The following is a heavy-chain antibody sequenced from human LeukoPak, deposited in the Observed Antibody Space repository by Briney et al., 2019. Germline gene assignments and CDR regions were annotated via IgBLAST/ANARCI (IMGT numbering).Heavy chain of an antibody. D-gene: IGHD6-13*01. CDR1: GYTFTGYY. Sequence: ASVKVSCKASGYTFTGYYMHWVRQAPGQGLEWMGWVNPNSGGTNYAQKFQGRVTMTRDTSISTAYMELSRLRSDDTAVYYCARALGYSSSWDFDYWGQGTLVTVSS. V-gene: IGHV1-2*02. CDR3: ARALGYSSSWDFDY. CDR2: VNPNSGGT. J-gene: IGHJ4*02.